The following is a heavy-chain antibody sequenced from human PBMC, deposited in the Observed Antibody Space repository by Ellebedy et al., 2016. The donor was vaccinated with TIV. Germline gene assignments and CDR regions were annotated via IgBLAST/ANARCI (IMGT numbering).Heavy chain of an antibody. CDR1: GGSFSGYY. CDR3: ARLRTRFLEWFSSDAFDI. D-gene: IGHD3-3*01. V-gene: IGHV4-34*01. J-gene: IGHJ3*02. CDR2: INHSGST. Sequence: SETLSLXXAVYGGSFSGYYWSWIRQPPGKGLEWIGEINHSGSTNYNPSLKSRVTISVDTSKNQFSLKLSSVTAADTAVYYCARLRTRFLEWFSSDAFDIWGQGTMVTVSS.